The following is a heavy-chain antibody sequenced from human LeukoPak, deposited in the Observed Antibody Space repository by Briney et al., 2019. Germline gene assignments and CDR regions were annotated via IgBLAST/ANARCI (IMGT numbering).Heavy chain of an antibody. CDR3: AKGGSWYKRSGYYYGMDV. J-gene: IGHJ6*02. V-gene: IGHV3-30*18. CDR1: GFTFSSYG. Sequence: GGSLRLSCAASGFTFSSYGMHWVRQAPGKGLEWVAVISYDGSNKYYADSVKGRFTISRDNSKNTLYLQMNSLRAEDTAVYYCAKGGSWYKRSGYYYGMDVWGQGTTVTVSS. D-gene: IGHD6-13*01. CDR2: ISYDGSNK.